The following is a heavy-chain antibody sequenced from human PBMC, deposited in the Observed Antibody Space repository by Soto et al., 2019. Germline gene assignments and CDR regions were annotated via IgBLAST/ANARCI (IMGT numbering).Heavy chain of an antibody. D-gene: IGHD2-15*01. CDR3: ATGPIYSNIDN. CDR2: ISGSSSSI. Sequence: VGSLRLSCAASGLSFSTSFMNWVRQAPGKGLEWVSYISGSSSSIYYADSVKGRFTISRDNAMNSLFLQMNSLRDEDSAVYYCATGPIYSNIDNWGHGTQVTVSS. V-gene: IGHV3-48*02. CDR1: GLSFSTSF. J-gene: IGHJ4*01.